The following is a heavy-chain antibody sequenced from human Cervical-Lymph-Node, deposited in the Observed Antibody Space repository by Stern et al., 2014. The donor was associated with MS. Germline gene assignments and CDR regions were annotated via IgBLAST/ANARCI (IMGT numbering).Heavy chain of an antibody. CDR1: GGSISSGDNY. Sequence: QVQLQESGPGLVKPSQTLSLTCTVSGGSISSGDNYWSWIRPPPGQGPAWIGYTHYSGGTYFNPSLKSRATISADTSKNQFSLKLNSMTAADTAVYYCARVPDYGDAFFDYWGQGILVTVSS. CDR2: THYSGGT. J-gene: IGHJ4*02. CDR3: ARVPDYGDAFFDY. D-gene: IGHD4-17*01. V-gene: IGHV4-30-4*01.